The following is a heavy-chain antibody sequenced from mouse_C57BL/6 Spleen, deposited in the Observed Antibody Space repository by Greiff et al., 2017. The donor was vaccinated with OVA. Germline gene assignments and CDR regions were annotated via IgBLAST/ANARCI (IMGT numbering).Heavy chain of an antibody. V-gene: IGHV1-15*01. CDR2: IYPETGGT. J-gene: IGHJ2*01. CDR1: GYTFTDYE. CDR3: TRLAYYDYDVNY. Sequence: VQLQQSGAELVRPGASVTLSCKASGYTFTDYEMHWVKQQPFHFLEWIGAIYPETGGTAYNQKFKGKAILTADKSSSTAYMELRSLTSEDSAVYYCTRLAYYDYDVNYWGQGTTLTVSS. D-gene: IGHD2-4*01.